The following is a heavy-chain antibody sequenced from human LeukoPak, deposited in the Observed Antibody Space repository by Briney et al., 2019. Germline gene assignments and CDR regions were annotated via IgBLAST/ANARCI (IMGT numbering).Heavy chain of an antibody. CDR3: ARDRVGYCTTPRCYVGLFDY. V-gene: IGHV1-18*01. Sequence: GASVTVSCKASGGTFSSYAISWVRQAPGQGLEWVGWISAHSGNTTYAQKLQGRVTLTTDTSTNTAYMEVRTLRSDDTAVYYCARDRVGYCTTPRCYVGLFDYWGQGTLVTVSS. CDR1: GGTFSSYA. D-gene: IGHD2-2*01. CDR2: ISAHSGNT. J-gene: IGHJ4*02.